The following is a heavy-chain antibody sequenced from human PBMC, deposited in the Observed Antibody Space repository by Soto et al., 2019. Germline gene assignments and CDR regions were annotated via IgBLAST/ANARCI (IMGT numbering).Heavy chain of an antibody. Sequence: QAQLVESGGGEVQAGRSLRLSCAASGFTFKSHGMHWVRQAPGKGPEWVAVISYDGSYQYYSDSVKGRFTISRDNSKNTLNLQMNSLRVEDSAMYYCAQDGRSGSVTRPDHWGQGTLVTVSS. CDR3: AQDGRSGSVTRPDH. D-gene: IGHD1-26*01. V-gene: IGHV3-30*18. J-gene: IGHJ4*02. CDR2: ISYDGSYQ. CDR1: GFTFKSHG.